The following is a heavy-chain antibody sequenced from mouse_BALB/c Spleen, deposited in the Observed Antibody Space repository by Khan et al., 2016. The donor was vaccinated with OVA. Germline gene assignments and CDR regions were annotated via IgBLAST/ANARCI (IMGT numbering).Heavy chain of an antibody. CDR1: GYSITSGYY. CDR3: ARAGRWFDY. Sequence: VQLQQSGPGLVKPSQSLSLTCSVTGYSITSGYYWNGIRQFPGNRLEWMGYISHGGPFNNNPSLKNRISITRDTSKNQFFLRLNSVTTEDTATYYCARAGRWFDYWGQGTLVTVSA. D-gene: IGHD3-3*01. J-gene: IGHJ3*01. CDR2: ISHGGPF. V-gene: IGHV3-6*02.